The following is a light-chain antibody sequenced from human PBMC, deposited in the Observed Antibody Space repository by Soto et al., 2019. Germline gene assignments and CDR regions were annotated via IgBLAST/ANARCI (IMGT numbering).Light chain of an antibody. CDR1: RSNIGRNF. V-gene: IGLV1-47*01. J-gene: IGLJ3*02. CDR2: RNN. CDR3: AAWDDTLDAQV. Sequence: QSVLTQSPSASGTPGQRVTISCSGSRSNIGRNFAYWYQHVPGTAPRLLIQRNNGRPSGVPDRFSGSKSGTSVSLAISGLRSDDEATYYCAAWDDTLDAQVFGGGTKLTVL.